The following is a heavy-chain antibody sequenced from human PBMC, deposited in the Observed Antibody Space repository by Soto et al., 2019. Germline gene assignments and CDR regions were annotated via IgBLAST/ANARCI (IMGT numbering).Heavy chain of an antibody. V-gene: IGHV3-21*01. D-gene: IGHD2-2*01. CDR2: ISSSSSYI. J-gene: IGHJ6*02. CDR3: ARDWRYCSSTSCWYYYGMDV. Sequence: PGGSLRLSCAASGFTFSSYSMNWVRQAPGKGLEWVSSISSSSSYIYYTDSVKGRFTISRDNAKNSLYLQMNSLRAEDTAVYYCARDWRYCSSTSCWYYYGMDVWGQGTTVTVSS. CDR1: GFTFSSYS.